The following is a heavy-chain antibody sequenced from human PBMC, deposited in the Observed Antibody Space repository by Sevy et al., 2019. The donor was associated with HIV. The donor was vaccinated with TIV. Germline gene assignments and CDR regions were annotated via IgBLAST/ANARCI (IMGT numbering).Heavy chain of an antibody. J-gene: IGHJ4*02. V-gene: IGHV3-15*07. Sequence: GGSLRLSCAASGFTFTNAWMNWVRQAPGMRLEWVGRIKGKSNGGTTDYAAPVKGRFTISRDDSKNTLYLQMTSLKIEDTSVYYCTTERHYFDRNTTCPELVPIVYWGQGRLVTGSS. CDR2: IKGKSNGGTT. D-gene: IGHD3-22*01. CDR1: GFTFTNAW. CDR3: TTERHYFDRNTTCPELVPIVY.